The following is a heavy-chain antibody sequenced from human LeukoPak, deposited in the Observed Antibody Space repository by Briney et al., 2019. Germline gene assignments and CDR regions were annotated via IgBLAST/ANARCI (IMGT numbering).Heavy chain of an antibody. D-gene: IGHD2-2*01. Sequence: SETLSLTCTVSGDSISSSSYFWGWIRQSPGQGLEWIGTSYYTGNTYYNPSLKSRVTISLDTSRNQFSLRLTSVIVADTALYYCARMSSYWYFDHWGRGTLVAVSS. CDR3: ARMSSYWYFDH. CDR1: GDSISSSSYF. V-gene: IGHV4-39*07. J-gene: IGHJ2*01. CDR2: SYYTGNT.